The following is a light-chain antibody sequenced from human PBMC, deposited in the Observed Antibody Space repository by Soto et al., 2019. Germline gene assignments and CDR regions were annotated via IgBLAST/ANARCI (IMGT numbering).Light chain of an antibody. CDR1: QSISSY. CDR2: AAA. V-gene: IGKV1-39*01. CDR3: QQSDSAPRT. Sequence: DIQMTQSPSSLSASVGDRVTITCRASQSISSYLNWYQQKPGKAPKLLIYAAASLQSGVPSRFSGSGSGTDFTLTISSLQPEDFGTYHCQQSDSAPRTFGQGTKVEIK. J-gene: IGKJ1*01.